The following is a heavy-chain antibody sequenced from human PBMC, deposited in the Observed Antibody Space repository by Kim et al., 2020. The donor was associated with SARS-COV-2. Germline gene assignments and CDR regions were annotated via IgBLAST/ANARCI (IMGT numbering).Heavy chain of an antibody. D-gene: IGHD6-6*01. V-gene: IGHV4-59*13. J-gene: IGHJ4*01. Sequence: SGGSISNFYWSWIRQPPGKGLEWIGNIYYSGSTNYNPPLRSRVTISIDTSKRQFSLKLSSVTAADTAVYYCARGGYSSSSSFDYWGHGTLAT. CDR2: IYYSGST. CDR3: ARGGYSSSSSFDY. CDR1: GGSISNFY.